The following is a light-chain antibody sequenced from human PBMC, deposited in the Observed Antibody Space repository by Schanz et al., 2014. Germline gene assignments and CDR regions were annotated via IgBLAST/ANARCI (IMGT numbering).Light chain of an antibody. V-gene: IGLV2-8*01. J-gene: IGLJ3*02. Sequence: QSALTQPPSASGAPGQSVTISCTGTSSDVGGYNYVSWYQQYPGKAPKLMIYDVTERPSGVPDRFSGSKSDTSASLAISGLRSEDEADYYCAAWDDTLNNWLFGGGTKVTVL. CDR3: AAWDDTLNNWL. CDR2: DVT. CDR1: SSDVGGYNY.